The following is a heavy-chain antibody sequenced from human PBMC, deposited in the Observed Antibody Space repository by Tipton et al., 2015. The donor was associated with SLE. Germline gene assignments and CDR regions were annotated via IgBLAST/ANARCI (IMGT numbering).Heavy chain of an antibody. J-gene: IGHJ4*02. CDR3: GRVTGGWLEEY. CDR1: GGSISRGDYH. D-gene: IGHD2-15*01. V-gene: IGHV4-61*02. Sequence: TLSLTCIASGGSISRGDYHWSWIRQPAGKRLEWIGRMYIGGTTYYSPSLNSRVTISVDTSKNQIYLKLTSVTAADTALYYCGRVTGGWLEEYWGQGTLVTVSS. CDR2: MYIGGTT.